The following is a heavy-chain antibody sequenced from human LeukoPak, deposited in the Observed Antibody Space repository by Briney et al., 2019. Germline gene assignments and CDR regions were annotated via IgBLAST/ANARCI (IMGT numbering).Heavy chain of an antibody. J-gene: IGHJ4*02. CDR1: GGSISSSGYY. D-gene: IGHD3-22*01. CDR2: ISSGGST. V-gene: IGHV4-39*01. Sequence: SETLSLTCTVSGGSISSSGYYWGWIRQPPGKGLEWIGSISSGGSTHYIPSLKSRFTISVDTPKNQFSLKLSSVTAADTAVYYCARRSYDGSGYYYVDYWGQGTLVTVSS. CDR3: ARRSYDGSGYYYVDY.